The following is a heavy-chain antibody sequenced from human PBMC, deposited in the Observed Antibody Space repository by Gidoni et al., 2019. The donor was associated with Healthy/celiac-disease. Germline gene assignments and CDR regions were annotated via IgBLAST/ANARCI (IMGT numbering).Heavy chain of an antibody. D-gene: IGHD5-18*01. CDR1: GGSISSYY. J-gene: IGHJ5*02. Sequence: QVQLQESGPGLAKPSETLSLPCTVSGGSISSYYWSWIRQPAGKGLEWIGRIYTGGSTNYNPSLKSRVTMSVDTSKNQFSLKLSSVTAADTAVYYCERDADTLSNWFDPWGQGTLVTVSS. CDR2: IYTGGST. V-gene: IGHV4-4*07. CDR3: ERDADTLSNWFDP.